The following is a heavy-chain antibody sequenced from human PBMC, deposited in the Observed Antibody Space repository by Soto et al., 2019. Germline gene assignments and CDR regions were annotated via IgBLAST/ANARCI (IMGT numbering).Heavy chain of an antibody. CDR1: GGSFSGYC. CDR3: ARGRKYYDFWSGYSHPRYYFNY. Sequence: SETLSLTCAVYGGSFSGYCWSWIRQPPGKGLEWIGEINHSGRTNYNPSLKSRVTISVDTSKSQFSLKLSSVTAADTAVYYCARGRKYYDFWSGYSHPRYYFNYWGQGTLVTVS. CDR2: INHSGRT. V-gene: IGHV4-34*01. D-gene: IGHD3-3*01. J-gene: IGHJ4*02.